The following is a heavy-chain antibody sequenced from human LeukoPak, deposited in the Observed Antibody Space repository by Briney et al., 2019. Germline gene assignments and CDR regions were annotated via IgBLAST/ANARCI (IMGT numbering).Heavy chain of an antibody. CDR2: ISSGSSTI. Sequence: PGGSLRLSCAASGFTLSSYSMNWVRQAPGKGLEGVSYISSGSSTIYYADSVRGRFTISRDNSKNTLYLQMNSLRAEDTAVYYCARDQATYYYDSSGYSFDYWGQGTLVTVSS. D-gene: IGHD3-22*01. V-gene: IGHV3-48*01. CDR1: GFTLSSYS. J-gene: IGHJ4*02. CDR3: ARDQATYYYDSSGYSFDY.